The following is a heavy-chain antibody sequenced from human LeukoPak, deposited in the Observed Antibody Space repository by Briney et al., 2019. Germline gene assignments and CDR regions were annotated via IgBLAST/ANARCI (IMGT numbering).Heavy chain of an antibody. J-gene: IGHJ4*02. CDR1: GFTFSSYA. CDR3: ANLMRNYYDSSGPDY. Sequence: GGSLRLSCAASGFTFSSYAMHWVRQAPGKGLEWVAVISYDGSTKYNADSVKGRFTISRDNSKNTLYLQMNSLRAEDTAVYYCANLMRNYYDSSGPDYWGQGTLVTVSS. V-gene: IGHV3-30-3*01. CDR2: ISYDGSTK. D-gene: IGHD3-22*01.